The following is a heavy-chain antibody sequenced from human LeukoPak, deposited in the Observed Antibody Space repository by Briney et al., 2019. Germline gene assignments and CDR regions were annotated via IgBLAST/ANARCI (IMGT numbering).Heavy chain of an antibody. Sequence: SETLSLTCTVSGGSISNYYWSWIRQPPGKGLEWIGYINYSGSTAYNPSLKSRVTISVDTSKNQFSLKLTSATAADTAVYYCARQAAANSIDYWGQGTVVTVSS. CDR1: GGSISNYY. CDR2: INYSGST. D-gene: IGHD2-2*01. J-gene: IGHJ4*02. CDR3: ARQAAANSIDY. V-gene: IGHV4-59*08.